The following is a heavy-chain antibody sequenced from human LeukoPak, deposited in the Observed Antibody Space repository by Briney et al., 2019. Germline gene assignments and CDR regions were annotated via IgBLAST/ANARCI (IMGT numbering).Heavy chain of an antibody. D-gene: IGHD6-19*01. V-gene: IGHV3-30*18. CDR1: GFTFSSYG. CDR2: ISYDGSNK. CDR3: AKDFTGIAVAADY. Sequence: SGGSLRLSCAASGFTFSSYGMHWVRQAPGKGLEWVAVISYDGSNKYYADSVKGRFTISRENSKNTLYLQMNSLRAEDTAVYYCAKDFTGIAVAADYWGQGTLVTVSS. J-gene: IGHJ4*02.